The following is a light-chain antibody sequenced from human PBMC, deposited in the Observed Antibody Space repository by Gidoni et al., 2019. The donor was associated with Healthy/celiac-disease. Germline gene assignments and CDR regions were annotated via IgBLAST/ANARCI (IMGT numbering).Light chain of an antibody. Sequence: SSELTQDPAVSVAFGQTVRITCQGDSLRSYYASWYQQTAGQAPVLVIYGKNNRPSGIPGRFSGPSSGNTASLTITGAQAEDEADYYCNSRDSSGNHLVFGGGTKLTVL. CDR2: GKN. CDR3: NSRDSSGNHLV. CDR1: SLRSYY. J-gene: IGLJ2*01. V-gene: IGLV3-19*01.